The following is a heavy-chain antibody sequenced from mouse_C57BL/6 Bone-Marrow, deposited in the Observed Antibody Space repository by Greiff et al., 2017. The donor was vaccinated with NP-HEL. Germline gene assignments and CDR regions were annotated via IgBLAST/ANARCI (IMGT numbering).Heavy chain of an antibody. J-gene: IGHJ3*01. CDR2: IWRGGST. V-gene: IGHV2-5*01. CDR3: AKGSNGFAY. D-gene: IGHD1-1*01. Sequence: VQRVESGPGLVQPSQSLSITCTVSGFSLTSYGVHWVRQSPGKGLEWLGVIWRGGSTDYNAAFMSRLSITKDNSKGQVFFKMNSLQADDTAIYYCAKGSNGFAYWGQGTLVTVSA. CDR1: GFSLTSYG.